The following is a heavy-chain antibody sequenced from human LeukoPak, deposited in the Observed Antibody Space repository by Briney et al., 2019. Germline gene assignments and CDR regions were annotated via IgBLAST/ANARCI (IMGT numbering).Heavy chain of an antibody. CDR2: IIPIFGTA. CDR1: GGTFSSYA. D-gene: IGHD2-2*01. Sequence: GASVKVSCKASGGTFSSYAISWVRQAPGQGLEWMGGIIPIFGTANYAQKFQGRVTITADESTSTAYMELSSLRSEDTAVYYCARDLARWGSDQLLFEYYYYMDVWGKGTTVTVSS. CDR3: ARDLARWGSDQLLFEYYYYMDV. V-gene: IGHV1-69*13. J-gene: IGHJ6*03.